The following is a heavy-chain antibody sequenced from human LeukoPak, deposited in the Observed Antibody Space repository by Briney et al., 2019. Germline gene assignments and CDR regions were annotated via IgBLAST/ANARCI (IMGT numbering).Heavy chain of an antibody. CDR2: IYYSGST. J-gene: IGHJ4*02. D-gene: IGHD6-13*01. CDR1: GGSISSYY. CDR3: ATPYSSSWYVDY. Sequence: SETLSLTCTVSGGSISSYYWSWIRQPPGKGLEWIGSIYYSGSTYYNPSLKSRVTISVDTSKNQFSLKLSSVTAADTAVYYCATPYSSSWYVDYWGQGTLVTVSS. V-gene: IGHV4-59*05.